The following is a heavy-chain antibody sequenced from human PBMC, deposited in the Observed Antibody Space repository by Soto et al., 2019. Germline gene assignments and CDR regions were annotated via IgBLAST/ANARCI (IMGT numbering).Heavy chain of an antibody. CDR3: AKAWDAYYGMDV. V-gene: IGHV3-30*18. D-gene: IGHD1-26*01. Sequence: GGSLRLSCAASGFTFSSYGMHWVRQAPGKGLEWVAVISYDGSNKYYADSVKGRFTIYRDNSKNTLYLQMNSLRAEDTAVYYCAKAWDAYYGMDVWGQGTTVTVSS. J-gene: IGHJ6*02. CDR2: ISYDGSNK. CDR1: GFTFSSYG.